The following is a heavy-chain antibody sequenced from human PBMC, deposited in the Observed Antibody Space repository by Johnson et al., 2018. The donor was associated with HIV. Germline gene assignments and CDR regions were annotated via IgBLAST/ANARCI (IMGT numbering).Heavy chain of an antibody. V-gene: IGHV3-66*02. CDR1: GFTVSSNY. Sequence: VQLVESGGGLVQPGGSLRLSCAASGFTVSSNYMSWVRQAPGKGLEWVSIIYSVGSTYYTDSVKGRFTISRDNSKNTLYLQMNSLRAEDTAVYYCAKGPILDDGFDIWGQGTMVTVSS. J-gene: IGHJ3*02. D-gene: IGHD3-3*01. CDR2: IYSVGST. CDR3: AKGPILDDGFDI.